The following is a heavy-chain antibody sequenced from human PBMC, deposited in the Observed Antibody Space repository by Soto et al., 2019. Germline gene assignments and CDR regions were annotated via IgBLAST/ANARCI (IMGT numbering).Heavy chain of an antibody. CDR2: IGSSGATT. J-gene: IGHJ4*02. D-gene: IGHD6-13*01. CDR1: GFTFSSYG. V-gene: IGHV3-23*01. Sequence: GSLRLSFGASGFTFSSYGMSWVRQAPGKGLEWVSAIGSSGATTYYADSVKGRFTISRDNSKNTLYLQMNSLRAEDTAVYYCAKILAGLDYWGQGTLVTVSS. CDR3: AKILAGLDY.